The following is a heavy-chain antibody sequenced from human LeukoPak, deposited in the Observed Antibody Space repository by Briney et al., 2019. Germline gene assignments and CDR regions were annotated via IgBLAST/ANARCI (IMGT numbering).Heavy chain of an antibody. D-gene: IGHD6-6*01. V-gene: IGHV3-21*01. CDR3: ARGGIAGRPVYYYYMDI. Sequence: GGPLRLSCAASGFTFSSYTIHWVRQAPGKGLEWVSSISAVSTYIYYADSVKGRFTISRDNVEKSAYLELSGLTAHDTAIYYCARGGIAGRPVYYYYMDIWGNGTTVTVSS. J-gene: IGHJ6*03. CDR2: ISAVSTYI. CDR1: GFTFSSYT.